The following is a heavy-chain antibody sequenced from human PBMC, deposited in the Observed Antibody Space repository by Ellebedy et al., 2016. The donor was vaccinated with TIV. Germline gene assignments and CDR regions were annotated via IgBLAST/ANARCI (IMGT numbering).Heavy chain of an antibody. CDR2: IKEDGSEK. V-gene: IGHV3-7*05. CDR1: GFTFSGYW. J-gene: IGHJ4*02. Sequence: GGSLRLSXAASGFTFSGYWISWVRQAPGKGLEWVANIKEDGSEKYYVDSVKGRFTISRDNAKNTLFLQMNSLRADDTAVYYCAKDLGAGGGSVFNYWGQGTLVTVSS. CDR3: AKDLGAGGGSVFNY. D-gene: IGHD3-16*01.